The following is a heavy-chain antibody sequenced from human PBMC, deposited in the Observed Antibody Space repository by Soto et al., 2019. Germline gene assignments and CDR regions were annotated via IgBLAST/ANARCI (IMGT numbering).Heavy chain of an antibody. CDR3: ARGGGFCGADCYKGGIDY. Sequence: PGGSLRLSCAASGFTFSPYTMHWVRQTPGKGLEWVAVISYDGSDKYYAGSVRGRFTISRDNSKNTLFLQMNSLRAEDMALYYCARGGGFCGADCYKGGIDYWGQGALVTLSS. CDR2: ISYDGSDK. V-gene: IGHV3-30-3*01. CDR1: GFTFSPYT. D-gene: IGHD2-21*02. J-gene: IGHJ4*02.